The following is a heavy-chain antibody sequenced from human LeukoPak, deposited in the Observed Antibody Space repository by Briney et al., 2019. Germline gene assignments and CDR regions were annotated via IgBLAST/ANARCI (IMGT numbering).Heavy chain of an antibody. J-gene: IGHJ4*02. CDR1: GFTFSSYA. D-gene: IGHD6-19*01. CDR2: ISCSGGST. Sequence: GSLRLSCAASGFTFSSYAMSWVRQAPGKGLELVSAISCSGGSTYYADSGKGRFTISRDNSKNTLYLQMNSLRAEDTAVYYCAKGPRGTVAAPWYFDYWGQGTLVTVSS. V-gene: IGHV3-23*01. CDR3: AKGPRGTVAAPWYFDY.